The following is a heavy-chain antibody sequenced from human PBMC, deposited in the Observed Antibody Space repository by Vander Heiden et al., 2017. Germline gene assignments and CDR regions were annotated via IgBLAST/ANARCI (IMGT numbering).Heavy chain of an antibody. V-gene: IGHV3-13*01. J-gene: IGHJ3*02. CDR3: ARHSYGADAFDI. CDR1: GFTFSSYD. D-gene: IGHD5-18*01. CDR2: IGTAGDT. Sequence: EVQLVESGGGLVQPGGSLRLSCAASGFTFSSYDMHWVRQATGKGLEWVSAIGTAGDTYYPGSVKGRFTISRENAKNSLYLQMSSLRAGDTAVYYCARHSYGADAFDIWGQGTMVTVSS.